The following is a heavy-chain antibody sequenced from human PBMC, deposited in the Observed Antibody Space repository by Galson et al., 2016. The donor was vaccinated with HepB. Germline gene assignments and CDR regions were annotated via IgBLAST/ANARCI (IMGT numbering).Heavy chain of an antibody. CDR3: ARDVQFRFDY. V-gene: IGHV1-18*04. J-gene: IGHJ4*01. CDR1: GYNFPTYG. Sequence: SVKVSCKASGYNFPTYGISWVRQAPGQGLEWLGWISINSGNTNYAQKFQGRVTMTRDTSASTVYLDLRSLRSDDTAVYYCARDVQFRFDYWGLGTLVTVSS. CDR2: ISINSGNT. D-gene: IGHD4-11*01.